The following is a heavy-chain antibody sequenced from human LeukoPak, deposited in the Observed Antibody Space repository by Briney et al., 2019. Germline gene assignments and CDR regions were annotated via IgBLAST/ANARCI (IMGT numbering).Heavy chain of an antibody. D-gene: IGHD2-15*01. Sequence: GGSLRLSCAASGFTFSNYAMNWVRQAPGKGLEWVSGLSDDGFKTYYADSVKGRFTISRDNSQSTLYLLMNSLRAGDTAVYHCAKQGYCSGGSCYPWYFDYWGQGTLVTVSS. CDR3: AKQGYCSGGSCYPWYFDY. V-gene: IGHV3-23*01. J-gene: IGHJ4*02. CDR1: GFTFSNYA. CDR2: LSDDGFKT.